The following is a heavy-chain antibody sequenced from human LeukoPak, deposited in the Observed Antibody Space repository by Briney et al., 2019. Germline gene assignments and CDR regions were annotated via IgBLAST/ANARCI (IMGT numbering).Heavy chain of an antibody. CDR1: GFTFSSYS. Sequence: GGSLRLSCAASGFTFSSYSMNWVRQAPGKGLEWVSSFSSSSSYIDYADSVKGRFTISRDNSKNTLYLQMNSLRAEDTAVYYCAEDSGSYLYAFDIWGQGTMVTVSS. D-gene: IGHD1-26*01. CDR3: AEDSGSYLYAFDI. CDR2: FSSSSSYI. J-gene: IGHJ3*02. V-gene: IGHV3-21*01.